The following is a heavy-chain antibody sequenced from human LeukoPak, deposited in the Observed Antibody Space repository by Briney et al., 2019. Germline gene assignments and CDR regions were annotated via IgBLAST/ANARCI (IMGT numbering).Heavy chain of an antibody. CDR1: GGSISSGYYY. CDR2: IYYSGST. CDR3: ARDYYDSSGHDAFDI. Sequence: PSETLSLTCTVSGGSISSGYYYWSWIRQPPGKGLEWIGYIYYSGSTYYNPSLKSRVTISVDTSKNQFSLKLSSVTAADTAVYYCARDYYDSSGHDAFDIWGQGTMVTVSS. D-gene: IGHD3-22*01. J-gene: IGHJ3*02. V-gene: IGHV4-30-4*01.